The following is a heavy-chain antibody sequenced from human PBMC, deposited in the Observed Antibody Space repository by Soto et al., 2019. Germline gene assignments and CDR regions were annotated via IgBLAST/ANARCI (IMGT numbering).Heavy chain of an antibody. Sequence: GGSLRLSCTASGFPLGDNAMSWFRQAPGKGLEWVGFIRTKAYAGTTEYAATVKGRFTISRDDSKNFTYLQMNSLKTEDTAVYYCTRARYFDWLISPNWFDPWGQGTLVTVSS. CDR3: TRARYFDWLISPNWFDP. D-gene: IGHD3-9*01. CDR1: GFPLGDNA. CDR2: IRTKAYAGTT. J-gene: IGHJ5*02. V-gene: IGHV3-49*03.